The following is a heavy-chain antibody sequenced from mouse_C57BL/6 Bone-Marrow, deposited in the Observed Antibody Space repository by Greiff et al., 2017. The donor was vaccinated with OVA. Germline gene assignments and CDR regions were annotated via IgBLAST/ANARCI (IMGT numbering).Heavy chain of an antibody. Sequence: EVQLQQSGPELVKPGASVKMSCKASGYTFTDSNMHWVKQSHGKSLEWIGYINPNNGGTSYNQKFKGKATLTVNTSSSTAYMELRSLTSEDSAVYYCARGSGRRFFDVWGTGTTVTVSS. CDR2: INPNNGGT. CDR1: GYTFTDSN. D-gene: IGHD1-1*01. V-gene: IGHV1-22*01. CDR3: ARGSGRRFFDV. J-gene: IGHJ1*03.